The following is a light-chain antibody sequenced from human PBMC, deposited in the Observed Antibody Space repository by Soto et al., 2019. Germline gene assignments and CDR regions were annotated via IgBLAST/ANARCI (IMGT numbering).Light chain of an antibody. CDR1: QTIYSN. J-gene: IGKJ1*01. Sequence: EIVMTQYKATLSVSPGERATLSCRASQTIYSNVAWYQQRPGQPPRLLIYRASSRATGIPARFSGSGSGTEFTLTINSLQSEDFAVYYCQQYQNLWTFGQGTKVDIK. V-gene: IGKV3-15*01. CDR3: QQYQNLWT. CDR2: RAS.